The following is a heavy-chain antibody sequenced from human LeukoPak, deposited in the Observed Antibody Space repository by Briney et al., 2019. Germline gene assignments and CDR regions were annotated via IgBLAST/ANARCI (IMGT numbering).Heavy chain of an antibody. D-gene: IGHD6-13*01. CDR3: ARAGSSSWSWFFDI. V-gene: IGHV4-30-2*01. J-gene: IGHJ3*02. Sequence: PSQTLSLTCTVSGGSISSGGYYWSCIRQPPGKGLECIGYIYHSGSTYYNPSLKSRVTISVDRSKNQFSLKLSSVTAADTAVYYCARAGSSSWSWFFDIWGQGTMVTVSS. CDR2: IYHSGST. CDR1: GGSISSGGYY.